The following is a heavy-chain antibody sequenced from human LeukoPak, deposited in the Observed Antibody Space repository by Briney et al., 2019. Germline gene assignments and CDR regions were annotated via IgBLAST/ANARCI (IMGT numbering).Heavy chain of an antibody. V-gene: IGHV1-46*01. Sequence: ASVKVSCKASGYTFTSYYMHWVRQAPGQGLEWMGIINPSGGSRSYARKFQGRVTMTRDTSTSTVYMELSSLRSEDTAVYYCARVRWSGSYGMDVWGQGTTVTVSS. D-gene: IGHD4-23*01. CDR1: GYTFTSYY. J-gene: IGHJ6*02. CDR2: INPSGGSR. CDR3: ARVRWSGSYGMDV.